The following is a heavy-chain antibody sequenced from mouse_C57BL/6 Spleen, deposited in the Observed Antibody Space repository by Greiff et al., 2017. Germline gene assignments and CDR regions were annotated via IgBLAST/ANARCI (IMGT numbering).Heavy chain of an antibody. D-gene: IGHD2-4*01. CDR2: IYPGDGDT. CDR3: ARPPYDYRGYFDV. J-gene: IGHJ1*03. CDR1: GYAFSSYW. V-gene: IGHV1-80*01. Sequence: QVQLQQSGAELVKPGASVKISCKASGYAFSSYWMNWVKQRPGKGLEWIGQIYPGDGDTNYNGKFKGKATLTADKSSSTAYMQLSSLTSEDSAVYFCARPPYDYRGYFDVWGTGTTVTVSS.